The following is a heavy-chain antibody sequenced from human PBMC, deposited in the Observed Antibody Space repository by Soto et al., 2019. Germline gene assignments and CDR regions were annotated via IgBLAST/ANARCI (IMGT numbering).Heavy chain of an antibody. CDR3: ASPGSTSY. V-gene: IGHV4-39*01. CDR1: GGSISSSSYY. D-gene: IGHD2-2*01. Sequence: SETLSLTCTVSGGSISSSSYYWGWIRQPPGKGLEWIGSIYYSGSTYYNPSLKSRVTISVDTSKNQFSLKLSSVTAADTAVYYCASPGSTSYWGQGTLVTVSS. CDR2: IYYSGST. J-gene: IGHJ4*02.